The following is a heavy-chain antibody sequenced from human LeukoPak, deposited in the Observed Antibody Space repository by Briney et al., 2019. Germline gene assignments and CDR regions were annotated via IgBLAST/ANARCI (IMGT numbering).Heavy chain of an antibody. CDR3: ARRARGAPFDY. CDR1: SYSISSGYY. CDR2: IYHSGCT. V-gene: IGHV4-38-2*02. Sequence: SETLSLTCTVSSYSISSGYYWGWIRQPPGKGLEWIGSIYHSGCTYYNPSLKSRVTISIDTSKNQFSLKVSSVTAADTAVYYCARRARGAPFDYWGQGTLVTVSS. J-gene: IGHJ4*02. D-gene: IGHD1-26*01.